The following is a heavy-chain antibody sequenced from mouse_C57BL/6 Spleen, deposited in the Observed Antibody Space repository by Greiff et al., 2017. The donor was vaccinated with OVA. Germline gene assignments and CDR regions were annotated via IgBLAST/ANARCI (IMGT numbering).Heavy chain of an antibody. CDR3: AKNSPLTGSDYAMED. CDR1: GFSLTSYG. J-gene: IGHJ4*01. Sequence: VQLQESGPGLVQPSQSLSITCTVSGFSLTSYGVHWVRQSPGKGLEWLGVIWSGGSTDYNAAFMSRLSITKDNSKSQVFLKMNSLQADDTAIYYCAKNSPLTGSDYAMEDWGQGTSVTVSS. CDR2: IWSGGST. D-gene: IGHD4-1*01. V-gene: IGHV2-5*01.